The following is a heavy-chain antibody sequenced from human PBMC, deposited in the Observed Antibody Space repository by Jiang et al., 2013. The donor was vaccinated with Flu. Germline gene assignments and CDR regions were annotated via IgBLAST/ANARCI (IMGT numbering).Heavy chain of an antibody. CDR3: ARPSGSSDY. Sequence: VKVSCKASGYTFTGYFIHWVRQAPGQGLEWMGWINPNSGGTNSAQKFQGRVAMTRDTSISTAYMELSSLRSDDTAVYYCARPSGSSDYWGQGTLVTVSS. CDR1: GYTFTGYF. CDR2: INPNSGGT. J-gene: IGHJ4*02. V-gene: IGHV1-2*02. D-gene: IGHD1-26*01.